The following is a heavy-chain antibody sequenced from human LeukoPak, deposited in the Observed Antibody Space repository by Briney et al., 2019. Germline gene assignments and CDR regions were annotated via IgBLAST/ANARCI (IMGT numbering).Heavy chain of an antibody. Sequence: PGGSLRLSCAASGFTFSSYGMHWVRQAPGKGLEWVAVISYDGSNKYYADSVKGRFTISRDNSKNTLYLQMNSLRAEDTAVYYCVKVVVPAASGYSYGPLYYYGMDVWGQGTTVTVSS. CDR3: VKVVVPAASGYSYGPLYYYGMDV. CDR2: ISYDGSNK. CDR1: GFTFSSYG. V-gene: IGHV3-30*18. D-gene: IGHD5-18*01. J-gene: IGHJ6*02.